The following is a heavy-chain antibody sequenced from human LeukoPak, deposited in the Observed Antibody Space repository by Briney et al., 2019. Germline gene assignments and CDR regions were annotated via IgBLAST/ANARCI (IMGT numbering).Heavy chain of an antibody. D-gene: IGHD3-10*01. CDR1: GYTLTELS. J-gene: IGHJ4*02. Sequence: ASVKVSCKVSGYTLTELSMHWARQAPGKGLEWMGGFDPEDGETIYAQKFQGRVTMTEDTSTDTAYMELSSLRSEDTAVYYCATVDYGSGKVFLRHPYFDYWGQGTLVTVSS. CDR3: ATVDYGSGKVFLRHPYFDY. CDR2: FDPEDGET. V-gene: IGHV1-24*01.